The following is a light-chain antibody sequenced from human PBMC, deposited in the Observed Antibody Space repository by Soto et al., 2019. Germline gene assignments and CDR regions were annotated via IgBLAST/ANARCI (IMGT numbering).Light chain of an antibody. CDR1: QDIRKF. Sequence: DIQMTRSPSSLSASVGDRVTITCQASQDIRKFLNWYQQKLVKAPKLLIYAASSVQSGVPSRFSGTGSGTDFTLTISGLQPEDFATYYCQHSYGTHWTFGQRTEVDI. CDR3: QHSYGTHWT. V-gene: IGKV1-39*01. CDR2: AAS. J-gene: IGKJ1*01.